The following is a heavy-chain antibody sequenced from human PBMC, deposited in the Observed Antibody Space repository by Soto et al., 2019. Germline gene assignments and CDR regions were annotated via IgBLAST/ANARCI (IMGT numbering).Heavy chain of an antibody. Sequence: GGSLRLSCTASGFTFGDYAMSWVRQAPGKGLEWVGFIRSKAYGGTTEYAASVKGRFTISRDDSKSIAYLQMNSLKTEDTAVYYCTRDAYYYDSSGYYYVPYDAFDIWGQGTMVTVS. CDR2: IRSKAYGGTT. CDR1: GFTFGDYA. D-gene: IGHD3-22*01. V-gene: IGHV3-49*04. J-gene: IGHJ3*02. CDR3: TRDAYYYDSSGYYYVPYDAFDI.